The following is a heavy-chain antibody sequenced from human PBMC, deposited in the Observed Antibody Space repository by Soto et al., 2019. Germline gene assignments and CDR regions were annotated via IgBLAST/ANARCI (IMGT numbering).Heavy chain of an antibody. V-gene: IGHV1-2*04. Sequence: ASVKVSCKASGYSFPDYHIHWVRQAPGQGLEWLGRINPKSGGTSTAQKFQGWVTMTTDTSISTASMELTRLTSDDTAIYYCARGDSTDCSNGVCSFFYNHDMDVWGQGTTVTVSS. J-gene: IGHJ6*02. D-gene: IGHD2-8*01. CDR3: ARGDSTDCSNGVCSFFYNHDMDV. CDR2: INPKSGGT. CDR1: GYSFPDYH.